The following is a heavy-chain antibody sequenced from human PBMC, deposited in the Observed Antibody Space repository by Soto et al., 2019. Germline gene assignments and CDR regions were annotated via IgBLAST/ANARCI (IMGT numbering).Heavy chain of an antibody. CDR1: GGSFSGYY. CDR2: INHSGST. CDR3: ARRYFDWLFSGRSWFDP. D-gene: IGHD3-9*01. J-gene: IGHJ5*02. V-gene: IGHV4-34*01. Sequence: PSETLSLTCAVYGGSFSGYYWSWIRQPPGKGLEWIGEINHSGSTNYNPSLKSRVTISVDTSKNQFSLKLSSVTAADTAVYYCARRYFDWLFSGRSWFDPWGQGTLVTVSS.